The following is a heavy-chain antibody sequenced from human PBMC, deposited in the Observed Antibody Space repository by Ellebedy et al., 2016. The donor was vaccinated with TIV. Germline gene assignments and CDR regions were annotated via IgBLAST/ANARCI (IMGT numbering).Heavy chain of an antibody. J-gene: IGHJ4*02. V-gene: IGHV3-30-3*01. CDR2: ISHDGSTK. CDR3: ASWDFDY. CDR1: EFTFSYYA. Sequence: GESLKISCAASEFTFSYYAMHWVRQAPGKGLEWVAVISHDGSTKYYADSVKGRFTISRDNFNNTLYLQMNSLRAEDTAVYWCASWDFDYWGQGTLVTVSS. D-gene: IGHD7-27*01.